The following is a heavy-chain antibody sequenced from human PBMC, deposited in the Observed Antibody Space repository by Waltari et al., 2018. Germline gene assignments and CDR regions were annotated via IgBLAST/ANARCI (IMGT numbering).Heavy chain of an antibody. V-gene: IGHV3-30*09. J-gene: IGHJ4*02. CDR1: GFTFNRYA. D-gene: IGHD3-16*02. CDR3: ARNYRVG. CDR2: ISYDSENI. Sequence: QVHLVESGGGVVQPGRSLTLSCAASGFTFNRYAMHWVRQTPGKGLEWVAAISYDSENIYYADSVKGRFAISRDNSKNIVYLQMNNLKTDDTAVYYCARNYRVGWGQGTLVTVSS.